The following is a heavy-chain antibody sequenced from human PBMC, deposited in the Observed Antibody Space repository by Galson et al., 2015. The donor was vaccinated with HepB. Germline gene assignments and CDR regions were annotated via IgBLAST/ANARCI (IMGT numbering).Heavy chain of an antibody. Sequence: SLRLSWAASGFTFSRYSMTWVRQAPGKGLEWVSTISGSGDGTYYADSVKGRFTISRDNSKNTLYLQMNSLRAEDTAVYYCASNEGDSFGSYYFDYWGQGTLGTVSS. D-gene: IGHD5-18*01. V-gene: IGHV3-23*01. J-gene: IGHJ4*02. CDR3: ASNEGDSFGSYYFDY. CDR1: GFTFSRYS. CDR2: ISGSGDGT.